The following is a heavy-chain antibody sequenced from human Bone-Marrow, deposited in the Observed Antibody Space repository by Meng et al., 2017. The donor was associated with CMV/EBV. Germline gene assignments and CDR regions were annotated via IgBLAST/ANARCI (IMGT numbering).Heavy chain of an antibody. V-gene: IGHV1-69*10. J-gene: IGHJ4*02. CDR2: IIPILGIA. CDR1: GGTFSSYA. D-gene: IGHD4/OR15-4a*01. CDR3: ARDAPMVVDLKCDY. Sequence: SVKVSCKASGGTFSSYAISWVRQAPGQGLEWMGGIIPILGIANYAQKFQGRVTITADKSTSTAYMELSSLRSEDTAVYYCARDAPMVVDLKCDYWGQGTLVTVYS.